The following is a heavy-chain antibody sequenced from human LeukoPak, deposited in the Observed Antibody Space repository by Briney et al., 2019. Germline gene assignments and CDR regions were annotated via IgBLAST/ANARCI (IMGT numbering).Heavy chain of an antibody. J-gene: IGHJ4*02. CDR2: IGSSSSYI. Sequence: GGSLRLSCAASGFTFSSYSMNWVRQAPGKGLEWVSSIGSSSSYIYYADSVKGRFTISRDNAKNSLYLQMNSLRAEDTAAYYCARVSCSGGSCYVFDYWGQGTLVTVSS. D-gene: IGHD2-15*01. CDR1: GFTFSSYS. V-gene: IGHV3-21*01. CDR3: ARVSCSGGSCYVFDY.